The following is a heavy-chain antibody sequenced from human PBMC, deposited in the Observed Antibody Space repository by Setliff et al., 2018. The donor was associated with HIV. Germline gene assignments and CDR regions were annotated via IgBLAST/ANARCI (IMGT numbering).Heavy chain of an antibody. Sequence: GGSLRLSCAASGFTFSAHCMDWVRQAPGKGLGWVARSKNKANSYTTEYAASVKGRFIISRDDSKNSLYLQMNSLKTEDTAVYYCARGRLLWSGSYYYYYMDVWGKGTTVTVSS. CDR3: ARGRLLWSGSYYYYYMDV. V-gene: IGHV3-72*01. D-gene: IGHD3-10*01. J-gene: IGHJ6*03. CDR2: SKNKANSYTT. CDR1: GFTFSAHC.